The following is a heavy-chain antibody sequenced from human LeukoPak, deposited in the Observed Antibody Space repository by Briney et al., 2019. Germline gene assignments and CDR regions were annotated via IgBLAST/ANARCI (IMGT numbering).Heavy chain of an antibody. CDR1: GFTFSSYS. CDR2: ISSSSSYI. Sequence: PGGSLRLSCAASGFTFSSYSMNWVRQAPGKGLEWVSSISSSSSYIYYADSVKGRFTISRDNAKNSLYLQMNSLRAEDTAVYYCARDLAYSSGWYRWYFDYWGQGTLVTVSP. J-gene: IGHJ4*02. CDR3: ARDLAYSSGWYRWYFDY. D-gene: IGHD6-19*01. V-gene: IGHV3-21*01.